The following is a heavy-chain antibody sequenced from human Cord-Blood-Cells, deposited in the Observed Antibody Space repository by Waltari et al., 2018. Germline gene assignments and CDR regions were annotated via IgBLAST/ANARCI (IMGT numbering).Heavy chain of an antibody. Sequence: EVQLLESGGGLVQPGGSLRLSCAASGFTFSSYAMSWVRQAPGKGLEWVSAICGSGGSTYYADSVKGRFTISRDNSKNTLYLQRNSLRAEDTAVYYCAKGDIVVVPAAFYYFDYWGQGTLVTVSS. V-gene: IGHV3-23*01. D-gene: IGHD2-2*01. CDR2: ICGSGGST. CDR1: GFTFSSYA. J-gene: IGHJ4*02. CDR3: AKGDIVVVPAAFYYFDY.